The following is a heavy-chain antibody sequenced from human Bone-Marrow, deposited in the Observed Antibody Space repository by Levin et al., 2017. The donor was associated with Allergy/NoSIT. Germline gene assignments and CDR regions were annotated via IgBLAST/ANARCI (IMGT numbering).Heavy chain of an antibody. J-gene: IGHJ4*02. V-gene: IGHV3-7*01. CDR2: LAQDGSKT. Sequence: GESLKISCAASGFSFSTYWMTWVRQAPGKGLEWVANLAQDGSKTYYADSVKGRFTVSRDNAKNSLYLEMNSLRDEDSATYYCTRGGRGTSYYWVYWGQGTLVTVSS. D-gene: IGHD3-10*01. CDR3: TRGGRGTSYYWVY. CDR1: GFSFSTYW.